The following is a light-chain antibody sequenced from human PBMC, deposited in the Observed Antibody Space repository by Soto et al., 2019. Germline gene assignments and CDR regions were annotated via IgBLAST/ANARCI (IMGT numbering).Light chain of an antibody. Sequence: DIQMTQSPSSLSASVGDRVTITCRASQRITNYLNWYRQKPGKAPKLLIYAASSLQSGVPSRFSGSGSGTDFTLTISSLQPEDFTTYYCQQSYSSPITFGQGTRLEIK. CDR1: QRITNY. J-gene: IGKJ5*01. V-gene: IGKV1-39*01. CDR2: AAS. CDR3: QQSYSSPIT.